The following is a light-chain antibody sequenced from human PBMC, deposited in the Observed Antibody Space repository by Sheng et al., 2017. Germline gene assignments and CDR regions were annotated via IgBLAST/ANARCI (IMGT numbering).Light chain of an antibody. CDR1: QSVSSSY. V-gene: IGKV3-20*01. CDR2: GAS. J-gene: IGKJ1*01. CDR3: QQYGSSPST. Sequence: EIVLTQSPGTLSLSPGERATLSCRASQSVSSSYLAWYQQKPGQAPRRLIYGASSRATGIPDRFSGSGSGTDFTLTISRPESEDFAVYYCQQYGSSPSTFGQGTKVEIK.